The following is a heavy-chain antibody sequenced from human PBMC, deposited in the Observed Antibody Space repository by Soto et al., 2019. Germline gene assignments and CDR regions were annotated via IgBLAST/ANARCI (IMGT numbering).Heavy chain of an antibody. CDR3: ARGRITTKYRHYEDAFDI. J-gene: IGHJ3*02. CDR2: IYYSGST. D-gene: IGHD3-10*01. CDR1: GGSISSYY. V-gene: IGHV4-59*01. Sequence: PSETLSLTCTVSGGSISSYYWSWIRQPPGKGLEWIGYIYYSGSTNYNPSLKSRVTISVDASKNQFSLKLSSVTAADTAVYYCARGRITTKYRHYEDAFDIWGQGTMVT.